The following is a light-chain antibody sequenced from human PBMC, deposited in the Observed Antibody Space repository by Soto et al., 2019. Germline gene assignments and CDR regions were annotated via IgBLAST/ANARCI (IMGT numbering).Light chain of an antibody. CDR3: QHYNSYSEA. CDR2: KAS. V-gene: IGKV1-5*03. J-gene: IGKJ1*01. CDR1: QTISSW. Sequence: DIQMTQSPSTLSGSVGGRVTITCRARQTISSWLAWYQQKPGKAPKLLIYKASTLKSGVPSRFSGSGSGTEFTLTISSLQPDDFATYYCQHYNSYSEAFGQGTRWIS.